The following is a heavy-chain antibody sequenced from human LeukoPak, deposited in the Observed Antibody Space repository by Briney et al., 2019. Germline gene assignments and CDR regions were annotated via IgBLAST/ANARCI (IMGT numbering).Heavy chain of an antibody. Sequence: ASVKVSCKASGYTFTDYYIHWVRQVPGQGLEWMGWSNPNSGGTNYAQNFQGRVTMTRDTSISTAYMELSSLRSDDTAVYFCARSGGAYQGYPDYWGQGTLVTVSS. D-gene: IGHD2-2*01. J-gene: IGHJ4*02. CDR3: ARSGGAYQGYPDY. V-gene: IGHV1-2*02. CDR2: SNPNSGGT. CDR1: GYTFTDYY.